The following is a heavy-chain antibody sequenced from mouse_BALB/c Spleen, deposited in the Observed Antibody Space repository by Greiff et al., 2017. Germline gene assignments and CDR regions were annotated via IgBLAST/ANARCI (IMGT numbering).Heavy chain of an antibody. CDR3: ARVPSYYGSSYGAMDY. D-gene: IGHD1-1*01. CDR1: GFSLTSYG. Sequence: QVQLKQSGPGLVAPSQSLSITCTVSGFSLTSYGVHWVRQPPGKGLEWLGVIWAGGSTNYNSALMSRLSISKDNSKSQVFLKMNSLQTDDTAMYYCARVPSYYGSSYGAMDYWGQGTSVTVSS. J-gene: IGHJ4*01. V-gene: IGHV2-9*02. CDR2: IWAGGST.